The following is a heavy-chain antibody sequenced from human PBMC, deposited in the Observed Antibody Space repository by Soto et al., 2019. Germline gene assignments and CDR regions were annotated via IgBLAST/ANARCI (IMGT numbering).Heavy chain of an antibody. D-gene: IGHD6-13*01. Sequence: ASVKVSCKASGYTFTSYDINWVRQATGQGLEWMGWMNPNSGNTGYAQKFQGRVTMTRNTSISTAYMELSSLRSEDTAVYYCARLLAAAGTSDCWGKGTLVTVSS. CDR2: MNPNSGNT. CDR3: ARLLAAAGTSDC. CDR1: GYTFTSYD. V-gene: IGHV1-8*01. J-gene: IGHJ4*02.